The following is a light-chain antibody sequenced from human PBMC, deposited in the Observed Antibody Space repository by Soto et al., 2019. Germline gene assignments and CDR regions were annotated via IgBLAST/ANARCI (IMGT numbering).Light chain of an antibody. CDR2: GTS. CDR1: QNISRS. J-gene: IGKJ5*01. Sequence: EIVMTQSPVTLSVSPGERATLSCRASQNISRSLAWYQQKPGQGPSLLIYGTSTRAGGVPARFSGGGSGTDFTLTISRLEPEDFAVYYCQQYGNSPITFGQGTRLEIK. V-gene: IGKV3-15*01. CDR3: QQYGNSPIT.